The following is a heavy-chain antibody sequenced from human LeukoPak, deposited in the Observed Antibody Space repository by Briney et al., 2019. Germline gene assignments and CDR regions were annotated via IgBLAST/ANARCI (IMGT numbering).Heavy chain of an antibody. CDR1: GYTFTSYG. CDR2: ISAYNGNT. Sequence: ASVKVSCKASGYTFTSYGISWVRQAPGQGLEWMGWISAYNGNTNYAQKLQGRVTMTTDTSKSTAYMELRSLRSDDTAVYYCARVSGTHKMDAFDIWGQGTMVTVSS. V-gene: IGHV1-18*01. CDR3: ARVSGTHKMDAFDI. J-gene: IGHJ3*02. D-gene: IGHD1-1*01.